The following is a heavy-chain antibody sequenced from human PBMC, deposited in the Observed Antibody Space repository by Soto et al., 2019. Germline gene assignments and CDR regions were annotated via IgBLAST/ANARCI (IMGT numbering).Heavy chain of an antibody. J-gene: IGHJ6*03. D-gene: IGHD2-15*01. CDR2: IIPILGIA. Sequence: QVRLVQSGAEVKKPGSSVKVSCKASGGTFSSYTISWVRQAPGQGLEWMGRIIPILGIANYAQKFQGRVTITADKSTSTAYMELSSLRSEDTAVYYCARAPPNCSGGSCYSGAGGYYYYMDVWGKGTTVTVSS. CDR3: ARAPPNCSGGSCYSGAGGYYYYMDV. CDR1: GGTFSSYT. V-gene: IGHV1-69*02.